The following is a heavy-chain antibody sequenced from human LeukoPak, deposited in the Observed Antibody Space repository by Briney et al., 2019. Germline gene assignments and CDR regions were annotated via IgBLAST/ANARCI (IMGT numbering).Heavy chain of an antibody. V-gene: IGHV3-30*02. CDR3: NTYYYDSSGYYYDFSWFDP. CDR1: GFTFSSYG. D-gene: IGHD3-22*01. CDR2: IRYDGSNK. Sequence: GGSLRLSCAASGFTFSSYGMHWVRQAPGKGLEWVAFIRYDGSNKYYADSVKGRFTISRDNSKNTLYLQMNSLRAEDTAVYYCNTYYYDSSGYYYDFSWFDPWGQGTLVTVSS. J-gene: IGHJ5*02.